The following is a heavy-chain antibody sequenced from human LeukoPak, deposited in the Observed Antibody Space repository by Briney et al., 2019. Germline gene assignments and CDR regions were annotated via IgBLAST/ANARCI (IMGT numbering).Heavy chain of an antibody. CDR3: ARESLGPPYYFDY. Sequence: PSETLSLTCNVSGASISSGTDYWSWIRQPAGKGLEWIGRIYTSGSTKYNPSLKSRVTISIDTSKNQFSLKLTSVTAADTAVYYCARESLGPPYYFDYWGQGTLVTVSS. V-gene: IGHV4-61*02. CDR2: IYTSGST. D-gene: IGHD1-26*01. CDR1: GASISSGTDY. J-gene: IGHJ4*02.